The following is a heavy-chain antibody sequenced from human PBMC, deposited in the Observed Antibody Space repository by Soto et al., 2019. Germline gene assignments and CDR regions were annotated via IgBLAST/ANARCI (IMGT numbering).Heavy chain of an antibody. V-gene: IGHV4-34*01. CDR2: INHSGST. J-gene: IGHJ5*02. CDR1: GGSFSGYY. CDR3: ARGLGLVGTWFDP. Sequence: QVQLQQWGAGLLKPSETLSLTCAVYGGSFSGYYWSWIRQPPGKGLEWIGEINHSGSTNYNPSLKSRVTISVDTSKNQFSLKLSSVTAADTAVYHCARGLGLVGTWFDPWGQGTLVTVSS. D-gene: IGHD1-26*01.